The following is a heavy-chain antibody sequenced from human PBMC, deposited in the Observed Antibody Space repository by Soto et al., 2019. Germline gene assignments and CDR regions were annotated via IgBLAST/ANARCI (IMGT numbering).Heavy chain of an antibody. V-gene: IGHV3-23*01. CDR2: ISGSGGTA. CDR3: AKGRGQNCNFDY. J-gene: IGHJ4*02. Sequence: EVQLLESGGGSVQPGGSLRLSCAASGFTFSSYAMHWVRRPPGKGLEWVSSISGSGGTAYYADSVKGRFSISRDSLVNTLYLQVNSLRPADTAVYYCAKGRGQNCNFDYWGQGTLVTISP. D-gene: IGHD3-10*01. CDR1: GFTFSSYA.